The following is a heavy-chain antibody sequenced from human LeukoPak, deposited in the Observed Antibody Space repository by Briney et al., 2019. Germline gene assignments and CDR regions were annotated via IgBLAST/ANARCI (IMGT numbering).Heavy chain of an antibody. J-gene: IGHJ5*02. Sequence: SSETLSLTCTVSGGSISSSSYYWGWIRQPPGKGLEWIGSIYYSGSTYYNPSLKSRVTISVDTSKNQFSLKLSSVTAADTAVYYCARLPKDIVVVPAATWGQGTLVTVSS. CDR1: GGSISSSSYY. CDR2: IYYSGST. D-gene: IGHD2-2*01. CDR3: ARLPKDIVVVPAAT. V-gene: IGHV4-39*01.